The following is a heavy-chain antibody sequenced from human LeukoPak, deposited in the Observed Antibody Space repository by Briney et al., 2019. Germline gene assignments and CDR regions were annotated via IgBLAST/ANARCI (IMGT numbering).Heavy chain of an antibody. J-gene: IGHJ6*04. CDR3: ARHADIAAYREGMDV. CDR1: GGSISRYF. Sequence: SETLSLTCTVSGGSISRYFWSWIRQPPGQGLEWVGYVYYRGNTIYSPSLRSRVTISVDSSKNEFSLKMTSVTAADTAVYYCARHADIAAYREGMDVWGKGTTVTVSS. V-gene: IGHV4-59*01. CDR2: VYYRGNT. D-gene: IGHD2-15*01.